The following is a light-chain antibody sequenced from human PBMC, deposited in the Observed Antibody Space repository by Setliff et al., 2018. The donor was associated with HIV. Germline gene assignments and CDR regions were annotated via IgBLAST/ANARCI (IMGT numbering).Light chain of an antibody. V-gene: IGLV2-14*03. J-gene: IGLJ2*01. Sequence: QSVLTQPASVSGSPGQSITISCTGTSSDVGAYNYVSWYQQHPGKVPELLIYDVSKRPSGASNRFSGSKSGNSASLTISRLHPEDEADYYCSSYISSSTLVVFGGGTKVTV. CDR2: DVS. CDR3: SSYISSSTLVV. CDR1: SSDVGAYNY.